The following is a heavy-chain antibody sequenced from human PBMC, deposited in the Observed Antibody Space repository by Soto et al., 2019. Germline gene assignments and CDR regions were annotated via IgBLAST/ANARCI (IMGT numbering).Heavy chain of an antibody. CDR2: IYWDDDK. D-gene: IGHD3-3*01. J-gene: IGHJ4*02. V-gene: IGHV2-5*02. Sequence: QITLKESGPTVVKPTETLTLTCTFSGFSLTTSGVGVGWVRQSPGKAPEWLALIYWDDDKRYSTSLKSRLTIPKDTSKNPVVLRMANVDPADTATYYCAHRVLRTVFGLVTTTAIYFDFWGQGTPVVVSS. CDR3: AHRVLRTVFGLVTTTAIYFDF. CDR1: GFSLTTSGVG.